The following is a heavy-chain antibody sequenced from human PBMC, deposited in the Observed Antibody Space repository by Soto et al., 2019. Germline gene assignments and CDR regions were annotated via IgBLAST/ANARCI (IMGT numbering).Heavy chain of an antibody. Sequence: QVQLQESGPGLVKPSQTLSLTCTVSGGSISDGDYYWSWIRQPPGKGLEWIGHLYDTGNTYNNPSLRNRLAISVGTAKNHFAMNLISVTAADTAVYYCASALSSDKVDQWGQGALVWVSS. D-gene: IGHD2-21*01. CDR1: GGSISDGDYY. CDR3: ASALSSDKVDQ. CDR2: LYDTGNT. V-gene: IGHV4-30-4*01. J-gene: IGHJ4*02.